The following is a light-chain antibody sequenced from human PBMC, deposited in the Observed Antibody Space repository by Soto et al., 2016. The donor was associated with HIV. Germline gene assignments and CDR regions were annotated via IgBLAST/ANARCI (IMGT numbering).Light chain of an antibody. CDR3: LQDYSYPFT. V-gene: IGKV1-5*03. CDR1: QSVSVW. CDR2: KTS. J-gene: IGKJ2*01. Sequence: DIQMTQFPSTLSASIGDRVTITCRASQSVSVWLAWYQQKPGKAPNLLIFKTSTLEIGVPSRFSGSGSGTDFTLTISSLQPEDSASYFCLQDYSYPFTFGRGTKLEI.